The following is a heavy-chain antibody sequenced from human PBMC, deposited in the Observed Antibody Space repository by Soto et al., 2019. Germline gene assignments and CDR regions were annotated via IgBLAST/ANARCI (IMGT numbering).Heavy chain of an antibody. Sequence: SETLSLTCTVCGGSISSSSYYWGWIRQPPGKGLEWIGSIYYSGSTYYNPSLKSRVTISVDTSKNQFSLKLSSVTAADMAVYYCARRLYYDSSGFEGGGMDVWGQGTTLTVSS. CDR3: ARRLYYDSSGFEGGGMDV. CDR1: GGSISSSSYY. D-gene: IGHD3-22*01. CDR2: IYYSGST. J-gene: IGHJ6*02. V-gene: IGHV4-39*01.